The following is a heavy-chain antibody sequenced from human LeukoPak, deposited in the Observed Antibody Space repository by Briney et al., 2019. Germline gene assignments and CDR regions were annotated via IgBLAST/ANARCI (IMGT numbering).Heavy chain of an antibody. CDR2: IYYSGST. CDR1: GGSISSYY. Sequence: PSETLSLTCTVSGGSISSYYWSWIRQPPGKGLEWIGYIYYSGSTNYNPSLKSRVPISVDTSKNQFSLKLSSVTAADTAVYYCAKLRSGSFFFDYWGQGTLVTVSS. J-gene: IGHJ4*02. CDR3: AKLRSGSFFFDY. D-gene: IGHD3-10*01. V-gene: IGHV4-59*08.